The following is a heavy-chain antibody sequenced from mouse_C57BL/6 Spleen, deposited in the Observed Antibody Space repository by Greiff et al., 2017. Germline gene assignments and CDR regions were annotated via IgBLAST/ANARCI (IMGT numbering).Heavy chain of an antibody. CDR2: ISSGSSTN. J-gene: IGHJ4*01. D-gene: IGHD2-5*01. CDR3: ASYSNYVGAYYAMYY. Sequence: EVQGVESGGGLVKPGGSLKLSCAASGFTFSDYGMHWVRQAPEKGLEWVAYISSGSSTNYYADTVKGRFTISRDNAKNTLFLQMTSLRSEDTAMYYCASYSNYVGAYYAMYYWGQGTSVTVSS. CDR1: GFTFSDYG. V-gene: IGHV5-17*01.